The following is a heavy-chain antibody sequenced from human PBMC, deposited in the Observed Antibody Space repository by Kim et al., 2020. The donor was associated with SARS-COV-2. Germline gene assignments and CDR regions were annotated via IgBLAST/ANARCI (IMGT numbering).Heavy chain of an antibody. V-gene: IGHV3-7*03. CDR2: IKEDGSAK. Sequence: GGSLRLSCAGSGLTFSRYWMNWIRQAPGKGLEWVANIKEDGSAKFYADSVKGRFTISRDNAKYSLYLQMNSLRAEDTAVYYCEGDYGGSWGQGTLVTVSS. D-gene: IGHD3-16*01. J-gene: IGHJ5*02. CDR1: GLTFSRYW. CDR3: EGDYGGS.